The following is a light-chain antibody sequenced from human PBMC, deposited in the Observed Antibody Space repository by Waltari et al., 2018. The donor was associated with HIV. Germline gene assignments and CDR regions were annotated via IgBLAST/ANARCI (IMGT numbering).Light chain of an antibody. J-gene: IGLJ1*01. V-gene: IGLV2-11*01. CDR3: CSYVGSGYV. CDR2: DVS. Sequence: QSALTQPRSVSGSPGQSVTISCTGTSRDVGGYNYVSWYQQHPGKAPKLMIYDVSKRPSGVPDRFSGSKSGNTASLTISGLQAEDEADYYCCSYVGSGYVFGTGTKVIVL. CDR1: SRDVGGYNY.